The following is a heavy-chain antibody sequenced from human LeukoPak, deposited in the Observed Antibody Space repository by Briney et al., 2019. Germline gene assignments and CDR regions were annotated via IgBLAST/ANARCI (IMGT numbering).Heavy chain of an antibody. CDR2: INPNSGGT. V-gene: IGHV1-2*02. D-gene: IGHD7-27*01. J-gene: IGHJ4*02. CDR3: ARATNWGSLDYFDY. Sequence: ASVKVSCKASGYTFTGCYMHWVRQAPGQGLEWMGWINPNSGGTNYAQKFQGRVTMTRDTSISTAYMELSRLRSDDTAVYYCARATNWGSLDYFDYWGQGTLVTVSS. CDR1: GYTFTGCY.